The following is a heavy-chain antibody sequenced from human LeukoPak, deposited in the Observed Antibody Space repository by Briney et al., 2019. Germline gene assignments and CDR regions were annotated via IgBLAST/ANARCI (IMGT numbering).Heavy chain of an antibody. CDR2: ISGDGTST. CDR1: GFTFDDYA. Sequence: PGGSLRLSCAASGFTFDDYAMHWVRQAPGKGLEWVSLISGDGTSTYYADSVKGRFTISRDNSKNSLYLQMNSLRIEDTALYYCAKDRGGGDCHDYWGQGTLVTVSS. CDR3: AKDRGGGDCHDY. D-gene: IGHD2-21*02. V-gene: IGHV3-43*02. J-gene: IGHJ4*02.